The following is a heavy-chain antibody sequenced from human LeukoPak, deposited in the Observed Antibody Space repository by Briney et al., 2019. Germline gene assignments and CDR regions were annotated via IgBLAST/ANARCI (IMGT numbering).Heavy chain of an antibody. CDR1: GFTFSSYW. V-gene: IGHV3-7*01. D-gene: IGHD6-19*01. J-gene: IGHJ4*02. CDR3: ARDLGIAVAGSGTDDY. Sequence: GGSLRLPCAASGFTFSSYWMSWVRQAPGKGLEWVANIKQDGSEKYYVDSVKGRFTISRDNAKNSLYLQMNSLRAEDTAVYYCARDLGIAVAGSGTDDYWGQGTLVTVSS. CDR2: IKQDGSEK.